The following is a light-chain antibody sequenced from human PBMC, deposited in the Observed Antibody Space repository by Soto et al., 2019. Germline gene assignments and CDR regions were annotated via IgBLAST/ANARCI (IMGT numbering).Light chain of an antibody. CDR1: QGIRND. V-gene: IGKV1-6*01. Sequence: AFQMTQSPSALSASVGGRVTITCRASQGIRNDLGWYQQKPGKAPKLLIYAASSLQSGVPSRFSGSGSGTDFTLTISSLQPEDFATYYCQQYYSYPLTFGGGTKVDIK. CDR2: AAS. CDR3: QQYYSYPLT. J-gene: IGKJ4*01.